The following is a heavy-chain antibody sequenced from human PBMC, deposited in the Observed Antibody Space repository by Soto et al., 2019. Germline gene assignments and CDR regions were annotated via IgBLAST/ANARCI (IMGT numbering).Heavy chain of an antibody. V-gene: IGHV3-21*01. D-gene: IGHD2-2*01. CDR1: GFTFSSYS. CDR2: ISSSSSYI. Sequence: GGSLRLSCAASGFTFSSYSMNWVRQAPGKGLEWVSSISSSSSYIYYADSVKGRFTISRDNAKNSLYLQMNSLRAEDTAVYYCARDTPPLGYCSSTSCSIYYYYYYGMDVWGQGTTVTVSS. J-gene: IGHJ6*02. CDR3: ARDTPPLGYCSSTSCSIYYYYYYGMDV.